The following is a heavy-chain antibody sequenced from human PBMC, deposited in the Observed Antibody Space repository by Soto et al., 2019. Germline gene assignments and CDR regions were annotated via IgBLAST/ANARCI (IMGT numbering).Heavy chain of an antibody. D-gene: IGHD2-15*01. V-gene: IGHV4-30-2*01. CDR3: ARAHYCSGGSCYETN. CDR1: GCSIRSGGYS. J-gene: IGHJ4*02. CDR2: IYHSGST. Sequence: SESLSLTCTVSGCSIRSGGYSGSWIRQPPGKGLEWIGYIYHSGSTYYNPSLKSRVTISVDRSKNQFSLKLSSVTAADTAVYYCARAHYCSGGSCYETNWGQGTLVTVSS.